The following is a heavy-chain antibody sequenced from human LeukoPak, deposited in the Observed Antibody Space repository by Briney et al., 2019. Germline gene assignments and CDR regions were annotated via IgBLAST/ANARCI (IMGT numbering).Heavy chain of an antibody. CDR1: GYTFTDYY. Sequence: GASVKVSCQASGYTFTDYYMHWVRQAPGQGLEWMGWINPNSGGTNYAQRFQGRVTMTRDTTISTAYMELSRLRSDDTAVYYCARVYLGVYYYGSSGYSHLDYWGQGTLVTVYS. D-gene: IGHD3-22*01. CDR3: ARVYLGVYYYGSSGYSHLDY. V-gene: IGHV1-2*02. J-gene: IGHJ4*02. CDR2: INPNSGGT.